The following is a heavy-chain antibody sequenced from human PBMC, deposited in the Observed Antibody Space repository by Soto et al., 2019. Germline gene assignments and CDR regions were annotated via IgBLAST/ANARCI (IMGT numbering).Heavy chain of an antibody. Sequence: EVLLVESGGGLVQPGGSLRLSCAASGFTFRGYAMHWVRQAPGKGLEYVSRISSDGGSTYYVNSVKGRFAISRDNSKNPMYLPLGSLRTDDMAVYYCARDGVATRAFDYWGQGTLVTVSS. D-gene: IGHD5-12*01. CDR2: ISSDGGST. J-gene: IGHJ4*02. V-gene: IGHV3-64*01. CDR3: ARDGVATRAFDY. CDR1: GFTFRGYA.